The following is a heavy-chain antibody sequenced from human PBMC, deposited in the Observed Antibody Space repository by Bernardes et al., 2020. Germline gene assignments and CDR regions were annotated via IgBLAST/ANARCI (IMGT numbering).Heavy chain of an antibody. J-gene: IGHJ4*02. CDR1: GFSFKNVW. V-gene: IGHV3-15*07. CDR2: IRSISDGGET. D-gene: IGHD1-26*01. Sequence: GGSLRLSCAASGFSFKNVWMNWVRQTPEKGVEWVGRIRSISDGGETEYAAPVKGRFIISRDDSKDTLYLQMNSLKTEDTAVYFCTAFSEWVPDYWGQGTLVTVSS. CDR3: TAFSEWVPDY.